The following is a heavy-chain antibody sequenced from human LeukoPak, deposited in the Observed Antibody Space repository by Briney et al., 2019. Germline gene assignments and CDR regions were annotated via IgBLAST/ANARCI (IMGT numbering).Heavy chain of an antibody. CDR3: ASLGRNGVELSSGY. V-gene: IGHV3-21*01. CDR2: ISSSSSYI. CDR1: GFTFSSYS. Sequence: KPGGSLRLSCAASGFTFSSYSMNWVRQAPGKGLEWVSSISSSSSYIYYADSVKGRFTISRDNAKNSLYLQMNSLRAEHTAVYYCASLGRNGVELSSGYWGQGTLVTVSS. J-gene: IGHJ4*02. D-gene: IGHD1-7*01.